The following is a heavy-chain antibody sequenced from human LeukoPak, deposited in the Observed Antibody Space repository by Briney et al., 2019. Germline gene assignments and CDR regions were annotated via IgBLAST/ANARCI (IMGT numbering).Heavy chain of an antibody. J-gene: IGHJ4*02. V-gene: IGHV6-1*01. Sequence: SQTLSLTCAISGDSVSSNSAAWNWIRQSPSRGLEWLGRTYYRARWFNDYAISVKSRITVNPDTSKNQFSLQLISVTPEDTAVYYCARSSGSLTAPFDYWGQGTLVTVSS. CDR1: GDSVSSNSAA. CDR3: ARSSGSLTAPFDY. D-gene: IGHD1-26*01. CDR2: TYYRARWFN.